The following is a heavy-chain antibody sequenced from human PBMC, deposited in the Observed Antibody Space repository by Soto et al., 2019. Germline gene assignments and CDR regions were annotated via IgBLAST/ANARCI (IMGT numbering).Heavy chain of an antibody. D-gene: IGHD5-12*01. CDR1: GYTVTGYY. CDR2: INPNSGGT. Sequence: ASVKVSCKASGYTVTGYYMHCVRQAPGQVLEWMGWINPNSGGTNYAQKFQGWVTMTRDTSISTAYMELSRLRSDDTAVYYCARDLSNIVSSYYYYGMDVWGQGTTVTVSS. J-gene: IGHJ6*02. CDR3: ARDLSNIVSSYYYYGMDV. V-gene: IGHV1-2*04.